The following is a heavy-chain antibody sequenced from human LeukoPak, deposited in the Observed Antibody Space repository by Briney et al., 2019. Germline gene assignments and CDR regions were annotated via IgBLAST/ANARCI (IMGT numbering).Heavy chain of an antibody. J-gene: IGHJ3*02. Sequence: GGSLRLSCAASGFTFSSYSMNWVRQAPGKGLEWVSSISSSSSYIYYADSVKGRFTISRDNSKNTLYLQMNGLRAEDTAVYYCAGLDAFDIWGQGTMVTVSS. CDR1: GFTFSSYS. CDR3: AGLDAFDI. D-gene: IGHD3-16*01. CDR2: ISSSSSYI. V-gene: IGHV3-21*04.